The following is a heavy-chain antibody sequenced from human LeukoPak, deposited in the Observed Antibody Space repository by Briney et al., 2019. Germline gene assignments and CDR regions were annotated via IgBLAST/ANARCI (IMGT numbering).Heavy chain of an antibody. V-gene: IGHV4-4*07. CDR3: AGRAQTTGWSFDY. CDR1: GGSISSYY. J-gene: IGHJ4*02. Sequence: PSGTLSLTCIVSGGSISSYYWSWIRQPAGKGLEWIGQIHTSGSTNYNTSLKSRVAMSVDTSKNQFSLELGSVTAADTAVYYCAGRAQTTGWSFDYWGQGALVTVSS. D-gene: IGHD6-19*01. CDR2: IHTSGST.